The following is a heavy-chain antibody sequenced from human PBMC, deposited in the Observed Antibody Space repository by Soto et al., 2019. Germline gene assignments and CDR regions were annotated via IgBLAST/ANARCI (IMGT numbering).Heavy chain of an antibody. Sequence: GGSLRLSCAASGFTVSSNYMSWVRQAPGKGLEWVSVIYSGGSTYYADSVKGRFTISRDNSKNTLYLQMNSLRAEDTAVYYCARLEATYAFDIWGQGTMVTVAS. D-gene: IGHD1-1*01. J-gene: IGHJ3*02. CDR1: GFTVSSNY. V-gene: IGHV3-66*01. CDR3: ARLEATYAFDI. CDR2: IYSGGST.